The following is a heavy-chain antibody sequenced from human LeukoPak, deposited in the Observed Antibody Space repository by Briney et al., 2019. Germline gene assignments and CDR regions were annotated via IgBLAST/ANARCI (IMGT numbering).Heavy chain of an antibody. V-gene: IGHV3-72*01. CDR3: ARDRAGFFDY. J-gene: IGHJ4*02. CDR2: TRNKANSYTT. D-gene: IGHD3-10*01. Sequence: GRSLRLSCAASGFTFSSYGMHCVRQAPGKGLEWVGRTRNKANSYTTEYAASVKGRFTISRDDSKNSLYLQMNSLKTEDTAVYYCARDRAGFFDYWGQGTLVTVSS. CDR1: GFTFSSYG.